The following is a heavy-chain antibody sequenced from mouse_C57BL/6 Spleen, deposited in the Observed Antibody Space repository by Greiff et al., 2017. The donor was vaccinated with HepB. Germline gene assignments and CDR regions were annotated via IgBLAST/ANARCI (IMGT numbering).Heavy chain of an antibody. V-gene: IGHV1-15*01. J-gene: IGHJ1*03. CDR1: GYTFTDYE. CDR2: IDPETGGT. CDR3: TRLRYYGSSTRYFDV. D-gene: IGHD1-1*01. Sequence: VKLQESGAELVRPGASVTLSCKASGYTFTDYEMHWVKQTPVHGLEWIGAIDPETGGTAYNQKFKGKAILTADKSSSTAYMELRSLTSEDSAVYYCTRLRYYGSSTRYFDVWGTGTTVTVSS.